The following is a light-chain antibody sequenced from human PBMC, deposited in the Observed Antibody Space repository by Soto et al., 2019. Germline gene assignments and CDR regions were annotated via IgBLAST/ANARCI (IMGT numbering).Light chain of an antibody. Sequence: DIQMTQSPSSVSASVGDRVTITCRAIQGISNSVGWYQHKPGKDPKLLIYAASSLESGVPSRFSGSGSGTDFTLTISSLQPEEFATYYCQQANSFPLTLGGGTKVEIK. V-gene: IGKV1-12*01. CDR2: AAS. J-gene: IGKJ4*01. CDR3: QQANSFPLT. CDR1: QGISNS.